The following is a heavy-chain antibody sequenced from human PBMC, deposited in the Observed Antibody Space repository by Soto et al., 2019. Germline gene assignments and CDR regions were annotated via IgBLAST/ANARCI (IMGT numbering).Heavy chain of an antibody. V-gene: IGHV1-3*04. J-gene: IGHJ5*02. CDR1: GYSFTIYA. CDR2: INTANGDT. CDR3: GRGQATFDP. Sequence: SGKLSCKASGYSFTIYAMHCVRQSPGKMLEWMGSINTANGDTIYSQNFQGRVTITRDTSASTVYLELSSLRFEDTAVYYCGRGQATFDPWGQGTLVTVSS.